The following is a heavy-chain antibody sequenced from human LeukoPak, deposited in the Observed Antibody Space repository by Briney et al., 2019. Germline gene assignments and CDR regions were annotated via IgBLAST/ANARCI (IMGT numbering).Heavy chain of an antibody. V-gene: IGHV4-39*01. J-gene: IGHJ6*03. D-gene: IGHD6-6*01. Sequence: PSETLSLTCTVSGGSISSSSYYWGWIRQPPGKGLEWIGSIYYSGSTYYNPSLKSRVTISVDTSKNQFSLKLSSVTAADTAVYYCARRIAARQGSNYYYYMDVWGKGTTVTVSS. CDR2: IYYSGST. CDR3: ARRIAARQGSNYYYYMDV. CDR1: GGSISSSSYY.